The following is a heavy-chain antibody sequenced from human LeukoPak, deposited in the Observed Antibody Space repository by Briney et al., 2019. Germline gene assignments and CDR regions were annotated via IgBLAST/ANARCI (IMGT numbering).Heavy chain of an antibody. Sequence: GGSLRLSCAASGFTFSDFAMNWVRQAPGMGLEWVSSITRVSTYTYYSESVQGRFTISRDNHKDLLYPQLNSLRGDDSGIYYCTRDRNDYGDPDAFDIWGQGTVVTVSS. CDR1: GFTFSDFA. D-gene: IGHD4-17*01. V-gene: IGHV3-21*01. J-gene: IGHJ3*02. CDR3: TRDRNDYGDPDAFDI. CDR2: ITRVSTYT.